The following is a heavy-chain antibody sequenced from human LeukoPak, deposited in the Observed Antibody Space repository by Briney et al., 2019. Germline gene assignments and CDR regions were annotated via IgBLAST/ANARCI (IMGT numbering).Heavy chain of an antibody. CDR1: GYTFTSYD. Sequence: VASVKVSCKASGYTFTSYDINWVRQAPGQGLEWMGWMNPNSGNTGYAQKFQGRVTITRNTSISTAYMELSSLRSEDTAVYYCARGSPVRGYYYYMDVWGKGTTVTVSS. V-gene: IGHV1-8*03. CDR2: MNPNSGNT. D-gene: IGHD3-10*01. CDR3: ARGSPVRGYYYYMDV. J-gene: IGHJ6*03.